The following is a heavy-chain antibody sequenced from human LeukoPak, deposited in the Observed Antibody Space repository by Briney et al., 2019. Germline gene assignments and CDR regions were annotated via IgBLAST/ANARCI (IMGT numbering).Heavy chain of an antibody. Sequence: GGSLRLSCAASGFTFSNYWMGWVRQAPGKGLEWVANIKQDGSEKHYVDSVKGRFTISRDNAKNSLCLQMNSLRPEDTAVYYCARATSGYFDYWGQGTLVTASS. CDR2: IKQDGSEK. CDR1: GFTFSNYW. CDR3: ARATSGYFDY. V-gene: IGHV3-7*01. D-gene: IGHD2-2*01. J-gene: IGHJ4*02.